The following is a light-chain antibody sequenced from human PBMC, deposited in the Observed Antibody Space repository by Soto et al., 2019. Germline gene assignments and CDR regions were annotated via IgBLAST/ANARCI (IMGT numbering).Light chain of an antibody. CDR1: SSNIGNNA. CDR3: AAWDDSLNGEV. Sequence: QSVLTQPPSVSDAPRQRVTISCSGSSSNIGNNAVNWYQHLPGKAPKLLIYYDDLLPSGVSDRFSGSKSGTSASLAISGLQSEDEADYYCAAWDDSLNGEVFGGGTKVTVL. CDR2: YDD. V-gene: IGLV1-36*01. J-gene: IGLJ3*02.